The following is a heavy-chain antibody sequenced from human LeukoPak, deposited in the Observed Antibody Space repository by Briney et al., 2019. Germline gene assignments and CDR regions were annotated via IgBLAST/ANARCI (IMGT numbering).Heavy chain of an antibody. CDR1: GLIFSNYA. CDR3: AKATCGSCYFIDY. Sequence: GGSLRLSCAASGLIFSNYAMSWVRQAPGKGLEWVSGISGSGVSTYYADSVRDRFTISRDNSKNTLYLQMNSLRADDTAVYYCAKATCGSCYFIDYWGQGTLVTVSS. D-gene: IGHD2-15*01. CDR2: ISGSGVST. J-gene: IGHJ4*02. V-gene: IGHV3-23*01.